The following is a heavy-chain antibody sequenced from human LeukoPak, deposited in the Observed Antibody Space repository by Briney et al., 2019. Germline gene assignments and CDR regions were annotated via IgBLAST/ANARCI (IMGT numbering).Heavy chain of an antibody. CDR2: IKQDGSEE. Sequence: PGGPLRLSCAASGFTFSSYWMSWVRQAPGKGLEGVANIKQDGSEEYYVDSVKGRVTISRDNAKNSLYLQMNSLRAEDTAVYYCARGRLLLDYWGQGTLVTVSS. CDR1: GFTFSSYW. J-gene: IGHJ4*02. D-gene: IGHD2-15*01. CDR3: ARGRLLLDY. V-gene: IGHV3-7*03.